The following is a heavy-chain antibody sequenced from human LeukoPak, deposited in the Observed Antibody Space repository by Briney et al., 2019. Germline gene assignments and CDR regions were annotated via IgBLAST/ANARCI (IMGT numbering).Heavy chain of an antibody. D-gene: IGHD1-14*01. CDR1: GFTFTNYA. CDR3: ARGMWSRTVSSYYFDD. V-gene: IGHV1-3*01. Sequence: ASVKVSCKASGFTFTNYAMQWVRQAPGQRLEWMGWINAGNGHTRYSQRFQGRVTITRDTSATTVYMEVTSLRSEDTAVYYCARGMWSRTVSSYYFDDGGQGTLVTVS. J-gene: IGHJ4*02. CDR2: INAGNGHT.